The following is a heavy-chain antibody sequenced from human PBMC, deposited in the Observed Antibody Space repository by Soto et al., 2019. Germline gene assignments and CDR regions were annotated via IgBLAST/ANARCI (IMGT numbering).Heavy chain of an antibody. V-gene: IGHV1-8*01. CDR2: MNPNSGNT. J-gene: IGHJ5*02. D-gene: IGHD4-17*01. Sequence: QVQLVQSGAEVKKPGASVKVSCKASGYTFTSYDINWVQQATGQGLEWMGWMNPNSGNTGYAQKFQGRVTMTRNTSISTAYMELSSLRSEDTAVYYCARGTYDYGDYENWFDPWGQGTLVTVSS. CDR3: ARGTYDYGDYENWFDP. CDR1: GYTFTSYD.